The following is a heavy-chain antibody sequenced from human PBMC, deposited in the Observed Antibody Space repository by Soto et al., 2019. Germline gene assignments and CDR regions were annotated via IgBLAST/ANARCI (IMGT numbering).Heavy chain of an antibody. D-gene: IGHD2-15*01. CDR3: AKDLQVCCCLRAHPFAV. V-gene: IGHV3-23*01. Sequence: GGSLRLSCAVSGFTFSSHAMSWVRQAPGKGLECVSSITGSGDSTYYADSVKGRFTISRDESKSTLYLQMNSLRAEDTAVYYCAKDLQVCCCLRAHPFAVWGQGTQVPVSA. CDR2: ITGSGDST. CDR1: GFTFSSHA. J-gene: IGHJ4*02.